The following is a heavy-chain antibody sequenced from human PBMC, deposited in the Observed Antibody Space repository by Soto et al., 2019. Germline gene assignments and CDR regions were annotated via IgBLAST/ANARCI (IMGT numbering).Heavy chain of an antibody. J-gene: IGHJ4*02. CDR2: INDNGNLR. V-gene: IGHV3-23*01. CDR1: GFTFGSYA. Sequence: GGSLRLSCVASGFTFGSYAMTWVRRAPGKGLEWVSTINDNGNLRYYAESVRGRFTISRDNSRNTLYLQLNNLRAEDSARYYCAKAFGDWYPFEKWGLGALVTVSS. CDR3: AKAFGDWYPFEK. D-gene: IGHD2-21*02.